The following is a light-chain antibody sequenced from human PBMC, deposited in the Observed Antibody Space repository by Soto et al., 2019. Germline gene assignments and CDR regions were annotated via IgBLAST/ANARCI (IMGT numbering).Light chain of an antibody. V-gene: IGKV3-15*01. J-gene: IGKJ1*01. Sequence: EIVLTQSPATLSVSLGDSATLSCRASQSVSLSLAWFQMRPGQPPRLLIYGASTRATDIPARFSGSASGTDFSLTISRLEPEDFAVYYCQHYDSLRWTFGLGTKVDTK. CDR1: QSVSLS. CDR2: GAS. CDR3: QHYDSLRWT.